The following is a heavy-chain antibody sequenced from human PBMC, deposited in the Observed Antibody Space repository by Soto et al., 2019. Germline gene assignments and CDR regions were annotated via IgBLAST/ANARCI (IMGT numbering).Heavy chain of an antibody. J-gene: IGHJ3*02. Sequence: SVKVSCKASGGTFSSYAISWVRQAPGQGLEWMGGIIPIFGTANYAQKFQGRVTITADESTSTAYMELSSLRSEDTAVYYCARVWDDSSGYVRGNDAFDIWGQGTMVTVSS. D-gene: IGHD3-22*01. CDR2: IIPIFGTA. CDR3: ARVWDDSSGYVRGNDAFDI. V-gene: IGHV1-69*13. CDR1: GGTFSSYA.